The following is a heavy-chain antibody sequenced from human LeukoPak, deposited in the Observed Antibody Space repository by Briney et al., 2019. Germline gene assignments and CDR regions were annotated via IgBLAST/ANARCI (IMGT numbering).Heavy chain of an antibody. D-gene: IGHD6-19*01. CDR2: IYYSGST. Sequence: SETLSLTCTASGGSISSSSYYWGWIRQPPGKGLEWIGYIYYSGSTYYNPSLKSRVTISVDTSKNQFSLKLSSVTAADTAVYYCARGDSGWSYWGQGTLVTVSS. V-gene: IGHV4-31*03. CDR1: GGSISSSSYY. J-gene: IGHJ4*02. CDR3: ARGDSGWSY.